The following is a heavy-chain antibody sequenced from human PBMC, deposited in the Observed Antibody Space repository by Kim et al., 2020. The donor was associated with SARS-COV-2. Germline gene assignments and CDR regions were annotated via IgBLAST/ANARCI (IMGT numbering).Heavy chain of an antibody. Sequence: SETLSLTCTVSGGSISSGGYYWSWIRQHPGKGLEWIGYIYYSGSTYYNPSLKSRVTISVDTSKNQFSLKLSSVTAADTAVYYCARAYSSSWYYFDYWGQGTLVTVSS. V-gene: IGHV4-31*03. J-gene: IGHJ4*02. CDR1: GGSISSGGYY. D-gene: IGHD6-13*01. CDR3: ARAYSSSWYYFDY. CDR2: IYYSGST.